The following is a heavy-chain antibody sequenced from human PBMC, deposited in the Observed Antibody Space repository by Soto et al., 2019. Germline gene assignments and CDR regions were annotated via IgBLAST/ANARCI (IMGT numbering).Heavy chain of an antibody. V-gene: IGHV6-1*01. J-gene: IGHJ6*03. Sequence: QSQTLSLTCAISGDSVSSNSAAWNWIRQSPSRGLEWLGRTYYRSKWYNDYAVSVKSRITINPDTSKNQFSLQLNSVTPEDTAVYYCARVQTGLSSSPLNEEQYYYYYMDVWGKGTTVTVSS. CDR1: GDSVSSNSAA. CDR3: ARVQTGLSSSPLNEEQYYYYYMDV. CDR2: TYYRSKWYN. D-gene: IGHD6-6*01.